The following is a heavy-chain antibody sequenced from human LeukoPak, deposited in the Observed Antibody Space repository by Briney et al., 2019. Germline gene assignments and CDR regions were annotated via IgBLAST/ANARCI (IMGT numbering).Heavy chain of an antibody. V-gene: IGHV1-2*02. J-gene: IGHJ4*02. CDR3: ARVIHVVPAANFDY. D-gene: IGHD2-2*01. CDR1: GYTFTGYY. Sequence: ASVKVSCKASGYTFTGYYMHWVRQAPGQGLEWMGWINPNSGGTNYAQKFQGRVTMTRDTSVSTAYMELSRLRSDDTAVYYCARVIHVVPAANFDYWGQGTLVTVSS. CDR2: INPNSGGT.